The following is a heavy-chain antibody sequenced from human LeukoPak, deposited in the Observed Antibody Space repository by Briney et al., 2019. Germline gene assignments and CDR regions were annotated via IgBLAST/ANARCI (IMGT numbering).Heavy chain of an antibody. CDR3: ARGSVQLWFPYYYYYMDV. D-gene: IGHD5-18*01. Sequence: SETLSLTCAVYGGSFSGYYWSWIRQPPGKGLEWIGEINHSGSTNYNPSLKSRVTISVDTSKNQFSLKLSSVTAADTAVYYCARGSVQLWFPYYYYYMDVWGKGTTVTVSS. CDR2: INHSGST. V-gene: IGHV4-34*01. J-gene: IGHJ6*03. CDR1: GGSFSGYY.